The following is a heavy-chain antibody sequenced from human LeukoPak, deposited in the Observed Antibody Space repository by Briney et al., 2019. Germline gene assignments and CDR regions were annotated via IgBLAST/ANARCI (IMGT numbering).Heavy chain of an antibody. V-gene: IGHV4-34*01. CDR1: GGSFSGYY. CDR3: ARVVQGFEDFEI. CDR2: INHSGST. Sequence: PSETLSLTCAVYGGSFSGYYWSWIRQPPGKGLEWIGEINHSGSTNYNPSLKNRVTISVDTSKNQFSLKLSSVTAADTAVYYCARVVQGFEDFEIWGQGTMVTVSS. D-gene: IGHD2-2*01. J-gene: IGHJ3*02.